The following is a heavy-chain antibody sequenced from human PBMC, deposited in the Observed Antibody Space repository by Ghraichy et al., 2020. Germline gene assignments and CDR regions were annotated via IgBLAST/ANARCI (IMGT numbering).Heavy chain of an antibody. CDR1: GGPINFHY. CDR2: IYYNGKT. V-gene: IGHV4-59*08. J-gene: IGHJ4*02. Sequence: SETLSLTCTVSGGPINFHYWTWIRQPPGKGLEWIGYIYYNGKTDYNPSLKSRVAVSVDTSRNQFSLMLASVTAADTAVYYCARLLHRSGLYFDYWGQGILVTVSS. D-gene: IGHD6-19*01. CDR3: ARLLHRSGLYFDY.